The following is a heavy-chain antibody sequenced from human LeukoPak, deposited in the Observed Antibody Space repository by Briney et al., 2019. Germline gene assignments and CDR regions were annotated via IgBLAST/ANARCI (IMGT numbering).Heavy chain of an antibody. V-gene: IGHV3-30-3*01. J-gene: IGHJ4*02. D-gene: IGHD3-3*01. Sequence: GGSLRLSCAASGFTFSSYAMHWVRQAPGKGLEWVAVISYDGGNKYYADSVKGRFTISRDNSKNTLYLQMNSLRAEDTAVYYCARESDDFWSGYYNGPFDYWGQGTLVTVSS. CDR3: ARESDDFWSGYYNGPFDY. CDR2: ISYDGGNK. CDR1: GFTFSSYA.